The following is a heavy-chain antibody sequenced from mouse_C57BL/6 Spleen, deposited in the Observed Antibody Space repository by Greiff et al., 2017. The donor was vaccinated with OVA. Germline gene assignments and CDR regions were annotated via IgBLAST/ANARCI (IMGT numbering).Heavy chain of an antibody. V-gene: IGHV5-4*01. D-gene: IGHD1-1*01. CDR2: ISDGGSYT. Sequence: EVQLVESGGGLVKPGGSLKLSCAASGFTFSSYAMSWVRQTPEKRLEWVATISDGGSYTYYPDNVKGRFTISRDNAKNNLYLQMSHLKSEDTAMYYCARGDLYGSSPWYFDVWGTGTTVTVSS. J-gene: IGHJ1*03. CDR1: GFTFSSYA. CDR3: ARGDLYGSSPWYFDV.